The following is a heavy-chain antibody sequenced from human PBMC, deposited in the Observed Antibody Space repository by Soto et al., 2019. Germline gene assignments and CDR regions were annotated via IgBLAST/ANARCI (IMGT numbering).Heavy chain of an antibody. Sequence: EVYLVESGGSLVQPGGSLRLSCAASGFTFSLYYMSWVRLAPGKGLEWVANVKQDGSEKNYGDSVKGRFTISRDNAKNSLYLQMDSLRVDDTALYYCARDWSEQWPPYDYYGMDIWGQGTTVTVSS. CDR1: GFTFSLYY. V-gene: IGHV3-7*01. D-gene: IGHD6-19*01. J-gene: IGHJ6*02. CDR2: VKQDGSEK. CDR3: ARDWSEQWPPYDYYGMDI.